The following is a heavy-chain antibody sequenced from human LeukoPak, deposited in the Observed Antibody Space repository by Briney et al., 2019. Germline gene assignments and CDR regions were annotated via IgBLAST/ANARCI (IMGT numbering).Heavy chain of an antibody. CDR3: AKVRVDAYVSPNDY. CDR2: ISYDGSNK. V-gene: IGHV3-30*18. J-gene: IGHJ4*02. D-gene: IGHD3-16*01. CDR1: GFTFSDLY. Sequence: GGSLILSCAASGFTFSDLYMDWVRQAPGMGLEWVAIISYDGSNKYYADSVKGRFTISRDNSRNTLYLQMNSLRAEDTALYYCAKVRVDAYVSPNDYWGQGTLVTVSS.